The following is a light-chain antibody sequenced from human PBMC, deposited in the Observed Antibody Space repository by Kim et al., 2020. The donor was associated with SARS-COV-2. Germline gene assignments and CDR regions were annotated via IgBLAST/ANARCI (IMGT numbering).Light chain of an antibody. CDR2: GAS. CDR1: QSVTSNY. Sequence: PPGERATLSCRASQSVTSNYLAWYQQKPGQAPRLLIYGASNRATGIPGRFSGSGSGTDFTLTISSLEPEDFAVFYCHQYGSSPQTFGQGTKVDIK. J-gene: IGKJ1*01. CDR3: HQYGSSPQT. V-gene: IGKV3-20*01.